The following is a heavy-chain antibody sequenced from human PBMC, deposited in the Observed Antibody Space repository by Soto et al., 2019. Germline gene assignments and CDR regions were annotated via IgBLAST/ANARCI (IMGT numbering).Heavy chain of an antibody. V-gene: IGHV4-39*01. CDR3: ARRGFYYYGMDV. CDR2: IYYSGST. Sequence: QLQLQESGPGLVKPSETLSLTCTVSGGSISSSSYYWGWIRQPPGKGLEWIGSIYYSGSTYYNPSLKSRVTISVDTSKNQFSLELSSVTAADTAVYYCARRGFYYYGMDVWGQGTTVTVSS. J-gene: IGHJ6*02. CDR1: GGSISSSSYY.